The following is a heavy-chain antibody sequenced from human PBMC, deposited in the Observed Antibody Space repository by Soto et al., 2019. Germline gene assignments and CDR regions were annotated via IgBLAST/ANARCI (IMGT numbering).Heavy chain of an antibody. V-gene: IGHV3-7*03. Sequence: EVQLVESGGGLVQPGGSLRLSCAASGFTFSRYWMSWVRQAPGKGLERVANIKEDGSEKYYVDSVKGRFSISRDNAKNSLYLQMNSLRADDTAVYYCARANADVNLNYYYGMDVWGQGTTVTVSS. CDR3: ARANADVNLNYYYGMDV. J-gene: IGHJ6*02. CDR1: GFTFSRYW. CDR2: IKEDGSEK.